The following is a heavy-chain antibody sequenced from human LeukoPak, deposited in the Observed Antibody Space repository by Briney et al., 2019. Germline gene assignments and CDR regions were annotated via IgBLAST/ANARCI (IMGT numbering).Heavy chain of an antibody. CDR2: ISYDGSNE. CDR3: ARSYCSGLSCYLFDY. CDR1: GFTFSSFA. V-gene: IGHV3-30*04. D-gene: IGHD2-15*01. J-gene: IGHJ4*02. Sequence: PGGSLRLSCAASGFTFSSFALHWVRQTPREGLEWVALISYDGSNEYYADSVKGRFTISRDNPKNTLNLQMNSLRAEDTAVYYCARSYCSGLSCYLFDYWGQGTLVAVSS.